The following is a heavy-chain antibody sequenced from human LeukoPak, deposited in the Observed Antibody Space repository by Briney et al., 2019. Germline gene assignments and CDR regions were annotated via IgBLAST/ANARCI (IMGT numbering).Heavy chain of an antibody. CDR1: GGSISSGDYY. CDR2: IYYSGST. J-gene: IGHJ5*02. V-gene: IGHV4-30-4*08. D-gene: IGHD1-7*01. Sequence: PSETLSLTCTVSGGSISSGDYYWSWIRQPPGKGLEWIGYIYYSGSTYYNPSLKSRVTISVDTSKNQFSLKLSSVTAADTAVYYCATVTGITGWFDPWGQGTLVTVSS. CDR3: ATVTGITGWFDP.